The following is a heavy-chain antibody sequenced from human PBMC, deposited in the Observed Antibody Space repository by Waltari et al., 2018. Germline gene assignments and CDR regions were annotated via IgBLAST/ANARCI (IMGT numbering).Heavy chain of an antibody. CDR3: ASNLHGDPCL. V-gene: IGHV1-2*02. CDR2: INPNIGGT. CDR1: GYTFTGYY. Sequence: QVQLVQSGAEVKKPGASVKVSCKASGYTFTGYYMHWVRQAPGQGLEWMGWINPNIGGTNYSQKFQCRVTMTRDTSISTAYMERSRLRADDTAVDYCASNLHGDPCLWGQGTLVTVAS. J-gene: IGHJ4*02. D-gene: IGHD7-27*01.